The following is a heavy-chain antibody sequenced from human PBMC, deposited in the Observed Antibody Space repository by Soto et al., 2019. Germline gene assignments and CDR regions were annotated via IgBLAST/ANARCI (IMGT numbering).Heavy chain of an antibody. J-gene: IGHJ4*02. CDR2: VSSNSAYK. CDR1: GFTFSTYS. CDR3: ARDPVYYDSGSKYYFDY. Sequence: EVPLVESGGGLVKPGGSLRLSCAASGFTFSTYSMIWVRQAPGKGLEWISFVSSNSAYKYYADSVKGRFTISRDNAKNSLYLQMNSLRAEDMAVYFCARDPVYYDSGSKYYFDYWGQGTLVTVSS. V-gene: IGHV3-21*01. D-gene: IGHD3-10*01.